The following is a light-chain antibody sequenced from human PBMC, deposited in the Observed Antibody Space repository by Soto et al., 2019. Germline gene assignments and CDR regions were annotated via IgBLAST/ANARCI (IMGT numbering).Light chain of an antibody. CDR3: QQYVTASPT. CDR2: AAS. J-gene: IGKJ1*01. CDR1: QDIGAY. Sequence: DIQMTQSPSSMFASVREFVTITCLASQDIGAYLLSYQQKPGKVPKLLIYAASGLQSGVPSRFSRSGSGTDFTLTISSLQPEDFATYSCQQYVTASPTFGQGSKVDIK. V-gene: IGKV1-39*01.